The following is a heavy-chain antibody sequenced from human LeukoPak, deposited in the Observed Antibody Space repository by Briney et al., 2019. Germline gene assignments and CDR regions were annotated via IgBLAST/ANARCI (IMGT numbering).Heavy chain of an antibody. V-gene: IGHV1-2*02. CDR1: GYTFTGYY. CDR2: INPNSGGT. J-gene: IGHJ4*02. CDR3: ARQQGLQNLNFDY. D-gene: IGHD4-11*01. Sequence: ASVKVSCKASGYTFTGYYMHWVRQAPGPGLEWMGWINPNSGGTNYAQKFQGRVTMTRDTSTSTVYMELSSLSPEDTAVYYCARQQGLQNLNFDYWGQGALVTVSS.